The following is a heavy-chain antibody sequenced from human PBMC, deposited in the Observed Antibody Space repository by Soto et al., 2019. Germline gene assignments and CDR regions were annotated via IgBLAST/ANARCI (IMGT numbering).Heavy chain of an antibody. Sequence: SETLSLTCAVSGGSISSGGYSWSWIRQPPGKGLEWIGYIYYSGSTNYNPSLKSRVTISVDTSKNQFSLKLSSVTAADTAVYYCARSGTGEMATIISYRSQGTLVTVSS. D-gene: IGHD3-10*01. V-gene: IGHV4-61*08. CDR1: GGSISSGGYS. CDR3: ARSGTGEMATIISY. J-gene: IGHJ4*02. CDR2: IYYSGST.